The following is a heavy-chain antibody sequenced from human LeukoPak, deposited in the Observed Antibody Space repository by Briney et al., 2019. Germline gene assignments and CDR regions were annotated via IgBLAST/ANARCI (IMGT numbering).Heavy chain of an antibody. CDR2: IYPGDSDT. J-gene: IGHJ6*02. CDR3: ARQGLGMVRGVMFYYYYGMDV. V-gene: IGHV5-51*01. CDR1: GYSFTSYW. Sequence: KPGESLKISCKGSGYSFTSYWIGWVRQMPGKGLEWMGIIYPGDSDTRYSPSFQGQVTISADKSISTAYLQWSSLKASDTAMYYCARQGLGMVRGVMFYYYYGMDVWGQGTTVTVSS. D-gene: IGHD3-10*01.